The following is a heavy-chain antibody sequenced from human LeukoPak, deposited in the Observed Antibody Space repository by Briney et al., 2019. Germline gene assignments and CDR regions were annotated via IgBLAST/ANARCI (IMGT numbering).Heavy chain of an antibody. D-gene: IGHD3-10*01. J-gene: IGHJ4*02. Sequence: GGSLRLSCAASGFSFDDFAMHWVRQAPGKGLEWVSGITWNGGTIDYADSVKGRFTISRVNAKNSLYPQMNSLRAEDTALYYCATRYASGPIADYWGQGTLVTVSS. CDR1: GFSFDDFA. CDR2: ITWNGGTI. V-gene: IGHV3-9*01. CDR3: ATRYASGPIADY.